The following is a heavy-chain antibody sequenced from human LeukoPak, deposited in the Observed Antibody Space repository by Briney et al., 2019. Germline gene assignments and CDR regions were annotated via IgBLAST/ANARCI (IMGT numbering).Heavy chain of an antibody. CDR2: IYYSGST. D-gene: IGHD6-6*01. CDR3: AREPRVAARWGAFDI. V-gene: IGHV4-39*07. CDR1: GGSISSSSYY. Sequence: SETLSLTCTVSGGSISSSSYYWGWIRRPPGKGLEWIGSIYYSGSTYYNPSLKSRVTISVDTSKNQFSLKLSSVTAADTAVYYCAREPRVAARWGAFDIWGQGTMVTVSS. J-gene: IGHJ3*02.